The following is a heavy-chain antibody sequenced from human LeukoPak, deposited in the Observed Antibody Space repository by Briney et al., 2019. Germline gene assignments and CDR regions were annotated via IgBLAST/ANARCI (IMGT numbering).Heavy chain of an antibody. J-gene: IGHJ4*02. V-gene: IGHV1-69*04. CDR1: GGTFSSYA. Sequence: ASVKVSCKASGGTFSSYAISWVRQAPGQGHEWMGRIIPILGIANYAQKFQGRVTITADKSTSTAYMELSSLRSEDTAVYYCARGLVGDSSGYFGSEWGQGTLVTVSS. CDR2: IIPILGIA. CDR3: ARGLVGDSSGYFGSE. D-gene: IGHD3-22*01.